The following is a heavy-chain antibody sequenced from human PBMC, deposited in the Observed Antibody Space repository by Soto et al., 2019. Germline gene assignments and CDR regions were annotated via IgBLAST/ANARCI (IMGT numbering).Heavy chain of an antibody. Sequence: GGSLRLSCAASGFTFSSYALSWVRQAPGKGLEWIAAISGSGSSIYYADSVKGRFTISRDNAKNSVSLQMNSLRVDDTAVYFCTRDQGGSYDSWFDPWGLGTLVTVSS. J-gene: IGHJ5*02. D-gene: IGHD1-26*01. V-gene: IGHV3-23*01. CDR1: GFTFSSYA. CDR3: TRDQGGSYDSWFDP. CDR2: ISGSGSSI.